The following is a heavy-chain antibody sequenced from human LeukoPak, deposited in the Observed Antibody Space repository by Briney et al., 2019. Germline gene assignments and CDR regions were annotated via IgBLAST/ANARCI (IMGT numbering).Heavy chain of an antibody. CDR3: AKDNGGWGPDFDY. CDR1: GFSFSSYS. V-gene: IGHV3-23*01. D-gene: IGHD2-8*01. Sequence: PGGSLRLSCAASGFSFSSYSINWVRQAPGKGLEWVSAISGSGGSTYYADSVKGRFTISRDNSKNTLYLQMNSLRAEDTAVYYCAKDNGGWGPDFDYWGQGTLVTVSS. CDR2: ISGSGGST. J-gene: IGHJ4*02.